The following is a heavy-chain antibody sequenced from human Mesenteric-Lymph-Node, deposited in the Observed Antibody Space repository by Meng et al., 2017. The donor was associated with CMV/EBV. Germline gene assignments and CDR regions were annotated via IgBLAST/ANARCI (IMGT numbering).Heavy chain of an antibody. D-gene: IGHD3-9*01. CDR3: ARGSSYDILTGYFDY. CDR2: INHSGST. V-gene: IGHV4-34*01. CDR1: GGSFSGYY. J-gene: IGHJ4*02. Sequence: QGQLHQWRAGLLKPSETLSVTCAVYGGSFSGYYWNWIRQSPEKGLEWIGEINHSGSTTYNPSFTSRIIISVDTSTNQISLNMSSVTAADTAVYYCARGSSYDILTGYFDYWGQGALVTVSS.